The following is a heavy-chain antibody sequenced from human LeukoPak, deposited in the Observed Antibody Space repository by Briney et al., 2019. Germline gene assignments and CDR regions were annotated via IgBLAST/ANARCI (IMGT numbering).Heavy chain of an antibody. D-gene: IGHD4-17*01. CDR1: NDSINDYY. J-gene: IGHJ6*03. V-gene: IGHV4-59*01. Sequence: SETLSLTCSVSNDSINDYYWSWIRQPPGKGLEWIGYTHYSGSFIYNPSLKSRVTMSVDTSKNQFSLNLGSMTAADTAIYYCAGGKSDFGDYYYYYYMGVWGKGTTVAVSS. CDR3: AGGKSDFGDYYYYYYMGV. CDR2: THYSGSF.